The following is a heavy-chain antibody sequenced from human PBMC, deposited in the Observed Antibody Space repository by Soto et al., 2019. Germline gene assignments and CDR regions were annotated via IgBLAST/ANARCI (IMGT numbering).Heavy chain of an antibody. V-gene: IGHV3-11*01. D-gene: IGHD3-10*01. CDR1: GFTSSDYY. CDR2: ISSSGSTI. CDR3: ARSSGSYYWNYYYYYGMDV. J-gene: IGHJ6*02. Sequence: PGGSLRLSCAASGFTSSDYYMSWIRQAPGKGLEWVSYISSSGSTIYYADSVKGRFTISRDNAKNSLYLQMNSLRAEDTAVYYCARSSGSYYWNYYYYYGMDVWGQGTTVTVSS.